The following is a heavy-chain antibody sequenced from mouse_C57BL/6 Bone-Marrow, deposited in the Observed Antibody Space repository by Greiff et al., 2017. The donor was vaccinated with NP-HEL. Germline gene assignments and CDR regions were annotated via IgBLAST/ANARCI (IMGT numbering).Heavy chain of an antibody. D-gene: IGHD1-1*01. CDR3: AGYYGSAWFAY. V-gene: IGHV1-64*01. J-gene: IGHJ3*01. Sequence: VQLQQSGAELVKPGASVKLSCKASGYTFTSYWMHWVKQRPGQGLEWIGMIHPNSGSTNYNEKFKSKATLTVDKSSSTAYMQLSSLTSEDSAVYYCAGYYGSAWFAYWGQGTLVTVSA. CDR1: GYTFTSYW. CDR2: IHPNSGST.